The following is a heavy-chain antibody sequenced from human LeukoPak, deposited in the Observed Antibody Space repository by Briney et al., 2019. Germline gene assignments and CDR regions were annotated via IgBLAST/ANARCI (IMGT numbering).Heavy chain of an antibody. J-gene: IGHJ6*02. V-gene: IGHV1-8*01. CDR3: ARGYYSSGLYYYYYYGMDV. Sequence: ASVKVSCKASGYTFTSYDINWVRQATGQGLESMGWMNPNSGNTGYAQKFQGRVTMTRNTSISTAYMELSSLRSEDTAVYYCARGYYSSGLYYYYYYGMDVWGQGTTVTVSS. CDR2: MNPNSGNT. CDR1: GYTFTSYD. D-gene: IGHD6-19*01.